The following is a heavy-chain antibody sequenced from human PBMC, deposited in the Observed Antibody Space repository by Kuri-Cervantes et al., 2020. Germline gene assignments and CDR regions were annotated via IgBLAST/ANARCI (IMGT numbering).Heavy chain of an antibody. CDR2: MNPNSGNT. Sequence: ASVKVSCKASGYTFTSYDINWVRQATGQGLEWMGWMNPNSGNTGYAQKFQGRVTMTEDTSTDTAYMELSSLRSEDTAVYYCATHPPSGQQQLDIGYWGQGTLVTVSS. CDR1: GYTFTSYD. CDR3: ATHPPSGQQQLDIGY. D-gene: IGHD6-13*01. J-gene: IGHJ4*02. V-gene: IGHV1-8*01.